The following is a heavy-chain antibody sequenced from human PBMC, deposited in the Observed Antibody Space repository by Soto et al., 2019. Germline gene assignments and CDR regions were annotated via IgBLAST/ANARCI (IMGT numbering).Heavy chain of an antibody. Sequence: GGSLRLSCAASGFTFSSYSMNWVRQAPGKGLEWVSSISSSSSYIYYADSVKGRFTISRDNAKNSLYLQMNSLRAEDTAVYYCAGGIAAAGTSGRFDPWGQGTLVTVSS. CDR3: AGGIAAAGTSGRFDP. V-gene: IGHV3-21*01. J-gene: IGHJ5*02. CDR2: ISSSSSYI. D-gene: IGHD6-13*01. CDR1: GFTFSSYS.